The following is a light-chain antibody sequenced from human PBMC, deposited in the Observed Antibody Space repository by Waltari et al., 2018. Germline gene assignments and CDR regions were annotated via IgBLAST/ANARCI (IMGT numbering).Light chain of an antibody. CDR2: GAS. V-gene: IGKV3-15*01. CDR1: QSVSNS. Sequence: EIVMTQSPATLSVSPGDRATLSCRASQSVSNSLAWYQQKPGQAPRPLIYGASTRATGIPARFSVSGSGTEFTLTISSLQSEDFAVYYCQQYNEWPQTFGQGTKVEIK. J-gene: IGKJ1*01. CDR3: QQYNEWPQT.